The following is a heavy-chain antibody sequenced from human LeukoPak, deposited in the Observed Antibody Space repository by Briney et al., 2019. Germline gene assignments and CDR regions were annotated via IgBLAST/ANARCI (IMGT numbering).Heavy chain of an antibody. D-gene: IGHD3-22*01. CDR1: GGTFSSYA. CDR2: IIPIFGTA. CDR3: ARRDSSGSYNWFDR. Sequence: GASVKVSCKASGGTFSSYAISWVRQAPGQGLEWMGGIIPIFGTANYAQKFQGRVTITADKSTSTAYMELSSLKASDTAMYYCARRDSSGSYNWFDRWGQGTLVTVSS. J-gene: IGHJ5*02. V-gene: IGHV1-69*06.